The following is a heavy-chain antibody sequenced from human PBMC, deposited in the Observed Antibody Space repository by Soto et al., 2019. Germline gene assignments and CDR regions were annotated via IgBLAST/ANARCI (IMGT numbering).Heavy chain of an antibody. Sequence: QVQLVQSGAEVKKPGASVKVSCKASGYTFTGYYMHWVRQAPGQGLEWMGWINPNSGGTNYAQKFQGRVTMTRDTSISTAYMELSRLRSDDTAVYYCARDPIGGGAPYYLDYWGQGTLVTVSS. CDR3: ARDPIGGGAPYYLDY. CDR2: INPNSGGT. V-gene: IGHV1-2*02. CDR1: GYTFTGYY. J-gene: IGHJ4*02. D-gene: IGHD3-16*01.